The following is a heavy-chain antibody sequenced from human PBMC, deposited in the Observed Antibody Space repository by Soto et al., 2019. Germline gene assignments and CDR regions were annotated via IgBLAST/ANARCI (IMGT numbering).Heavy chain of an antibody. D-gene: IGHD3-9*01. V-gene: IGHV4-59*01. CDR2: IYYSGST. J-gene: IGHJ6*02. Sequence: SETLSLTCTVSGGSISSYYWSWIRQPPGKGLEWIGYIYYSGSTNYNPSLKSRVTISVDTSKNQFSLKLSSVTAADTAVYYCARVPIYYDILTGYSDYYHYGMEVWGQGTTVTVSS. CDR1: GGSISSYY. CDR3: ARVPIYYDILTGYSDYYHYGMEV.